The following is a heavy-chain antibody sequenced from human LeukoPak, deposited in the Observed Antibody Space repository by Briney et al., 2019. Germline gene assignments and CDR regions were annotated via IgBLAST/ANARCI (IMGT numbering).Heavy chain of an antibody. D-gene: IGHD2-21*01. J-gene: IGHJ4*02. CDR2: IYYGGST. CDR3: ARGVVIAPQTFDY. Sequence: SETLSLTCTVSGGSISGFYWSWIRQPPGKGLEWIGYIYYGGSTNYNPSLKSRVTISVDTSKSQFSLKLRPVTAADTAVYYCARGVVIAPQTFDYWGQGTLVTVSS. V-gene: IGHV4-59*01. CDR1: GGSISGFY.